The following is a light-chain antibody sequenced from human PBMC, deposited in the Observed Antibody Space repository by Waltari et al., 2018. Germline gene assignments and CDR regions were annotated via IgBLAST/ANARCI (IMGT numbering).Light chain of an antibody. CDR1: SSDFGGHNY. Sequence: QSALTQPRSMSGSPGQAVTISCSGTSSDFGGHNYVTWYQQHPGKAPKLVIYDVNNRPSGVPERFSGSKSGNTASLTISGLQSEDEADYYCCSFAGGFTWVFGEGTRLTVL. CDR2: DVN. J-gene: IGLJ3*02. CDR3: CSFAGGFTWV. V-gene: IGLV2-11*01.